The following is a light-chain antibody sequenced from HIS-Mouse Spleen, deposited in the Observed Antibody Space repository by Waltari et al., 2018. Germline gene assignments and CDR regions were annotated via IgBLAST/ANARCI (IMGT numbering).Light chain of an antibody. CDR3: CSYAGSSPYVV. CDR1: SSDVGSYNL. Sequence: QSALTQPPSASGSPGQSVTISCTGTSSDVGSYNLVSWYQQHPGKAPKLMIYEGSKRTSGVSNRFSGSKSGNTASLTISGLQAEDEADYYCCSYAGSSPYVVFGGGTKLTVL. CDR2: EGS. V-gene: IGLV2-23*01. J-gene: IGLJ2*01.